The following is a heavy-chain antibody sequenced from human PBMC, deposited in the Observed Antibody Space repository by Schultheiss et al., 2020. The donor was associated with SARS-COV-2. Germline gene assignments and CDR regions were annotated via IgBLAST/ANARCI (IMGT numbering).Heavy chain of an antibody. Sequence: SETLSLTCTVSGGSISRGGYYWSWIRQPPGKGLEWIGYIYYSGSTNYNPSLKSRVTISVDTSKNQFSLKLSSVTAADTAVYYCAVLSNTNALNYWGQGTLVTVSS. CDR1: GGSISRGGYY. V-gene: IGHV4-61*08. CDR3: AVLSNTNALNY. J-gene: IGHJ4*02. D-gene: IGHD2-8*01. CDR2: IYYSGST.